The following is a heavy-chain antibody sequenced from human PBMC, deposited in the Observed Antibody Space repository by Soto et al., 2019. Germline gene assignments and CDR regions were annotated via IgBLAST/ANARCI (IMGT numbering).Heavy chain of an antibody. CDR3: AKDLVDIVVVVVATSLYGMDV. Sequence: VGSLRLSCAASGFSFSSYAMTWVRQAPGKGLEWVSAISGSGDNTYYADSVKGRFTISRDNSKNTLYLQMNSLRAEDTALYYCAKDLVDIVVVVVATSLYGMDVWGQGTTVTVSS. D-gene: IGHD2-15*01. CDR1: GFSFSSYA. V-gene: IGHV3-23*01. J-gene: IGHJ6*02. CDR2: ISGSGDNT.